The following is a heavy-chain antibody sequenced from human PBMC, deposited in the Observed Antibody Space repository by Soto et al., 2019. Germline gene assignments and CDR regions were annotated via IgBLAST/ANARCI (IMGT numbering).Heavy chain of an antibody. CDR2: ITGSSIDT. Sequence: PGGSLRLSCEAFGFSFSSYGMSWVRQAPGKGLEWVSGITGSSIDTYYPETVKGRFTISRDNSKNTHNQHMHSLKDDDKEEYYCAKGQALETRFDLWGQGTLVTVSS. V-gene: IGHV3-23*01. J-gene: IGHJ4*02. CDR3: AKGQALETRFDL. CDR1: GFSFSSYG. D-gene: IGHD1-1*01.